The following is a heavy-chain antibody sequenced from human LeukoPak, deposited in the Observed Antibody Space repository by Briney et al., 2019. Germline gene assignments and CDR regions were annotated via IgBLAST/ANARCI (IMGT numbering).Heavy chain of an antibody. Sequence: SETLSLTCTVSGGSISSYYWSWIRQPAGKGLEWIGRIYTSGSTNYNPSLKSRVTMSVDTSKNQYSLKLSSVTAADTAVYYCASRTSNFWSGYYNWGQGTLVTVSS. D-gene: IGHD3-3*01. CDR1: GGSISSYY. J-gene: IGHJ4*02. CDR3: ASRTSNFWSGYYN. CDR2: IYTSGST. V-gene: IGHV4-4*07.